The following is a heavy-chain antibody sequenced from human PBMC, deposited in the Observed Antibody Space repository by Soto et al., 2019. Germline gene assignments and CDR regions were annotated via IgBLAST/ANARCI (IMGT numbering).Heavy chain of an antibody. J-gene: IGHJ4*02. CDR2: IDWDDDK. Sequence: SGPTLVNPTQTLTLTCTFSGFSLSTSGMCVSWIRQPPGKALEWLARIDWDDDKYYSTSLKTRLTISKDTSKNQVVLTMTNMDPVDTATYYCARIKYYDILTGYDSGPMVDYWGQGTLVTVSS. CDR3: ARIKYYDILTGYDSGPMVDY. V-gene: IGHV2-70*11. CDR1: GFSLSTSGMC. D-gene: IGHD3-9*01.